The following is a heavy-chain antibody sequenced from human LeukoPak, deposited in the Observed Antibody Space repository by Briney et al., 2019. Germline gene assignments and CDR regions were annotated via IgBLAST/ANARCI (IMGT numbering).Heavy chain of an antibody. CDR3: ARGTVTTWGGFDP. J-gene: IGHJ5*02. D-gene: IGHD4-11*01. CDR2: IYHSGST. V-gene: IGHV4-30-2*01. CDR1: GGSISSGGYS. Sequence: PSQTLSLTCAVSGGSISSGGYSWSWIRQPPGKGLEGIGYIYHSGSTYYNPSLKSRVTISVDRSKNQFSLKLSPVTAADTAVYYCARGTVTTWGGFDPWGQGTLVTVSS.